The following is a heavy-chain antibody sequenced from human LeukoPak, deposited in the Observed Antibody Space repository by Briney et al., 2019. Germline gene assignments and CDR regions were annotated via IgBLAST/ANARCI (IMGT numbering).Heavy chain of an antibody. CDR3: ARDPESSGWYGGYYFDY. Sequence: ASVKVSCKASGYTFTNYGISWVRQAPRQGLEWMGWISAYNVNTNYARKLQGRVTMTTDTSTSTAYMELRSLRSDDTAVYYCARDPESSGWYGGYYFDYWGQGTLVTVSS. V-gene: IGHV1-18*04. CDR2: ISAYNVNT. D-gene: IGHD6-19*01. J-gene: IGHJ4*02. CDR1: GYTFTNYG.